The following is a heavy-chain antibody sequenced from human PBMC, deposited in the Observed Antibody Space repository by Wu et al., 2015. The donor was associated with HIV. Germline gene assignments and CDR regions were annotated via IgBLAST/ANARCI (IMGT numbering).Heavy chain of an antibody. CDR1: GYTFTGYH. D-gene: IGHD3-22*01. V-gene: IGHV1-2*02. Sequence: QVQLAQSGAEVKKPGASVKVSCKASGYTFTGYHMHWVRQAPGQGLEWMGWINPNSGGTNYAQKFQGRVTMTRDTSISTAYMELSRLKSDDTAVYYCARGTHRYYYDSSGNDYWGQGTLVTVSS. J-gene: IGHJ4*02. CDR2: INPNSGGT. CDR3: ARGTHRYYYDSSGNDY.